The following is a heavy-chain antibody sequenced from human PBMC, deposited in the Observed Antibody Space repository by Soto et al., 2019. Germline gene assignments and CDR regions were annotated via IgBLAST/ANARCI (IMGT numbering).Heavy chain of an antibody. J-gene: IGHJ4*02. CDR1: GFTFDDYP. CDR3: AKPGTSNYDFWSGPFDY. Sequence: EVQLVESGGGLVQPGRSLRLSCAASGFTFDDYPMHWVRQAPGKGLEWVSGISWNSGSIGYADSVKGRFTISRDNAKNSLYLQKNRLRAEDTALYYCAKPGTSNYDFWSGPFDYWGQGTLVTVSS. CDR2: ISWNSGSI. D-gene: IGHD3-3*01. V-gene: IGHV3-9*01.